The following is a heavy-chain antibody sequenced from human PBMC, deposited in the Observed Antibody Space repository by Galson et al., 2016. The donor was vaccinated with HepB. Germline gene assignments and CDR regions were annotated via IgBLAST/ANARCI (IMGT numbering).Heavy chain of an antibody. J-gene: IGHJ3*02. CDR1: GYNFTNYW. CDR3: VRSPYRIGWFAELDAFDI. V-gene: IGHV5-51*01. Sequence: QSGAEVKKPGESLKISCKGSGYNFTNYWIGWVRQMPGKGLEWVGIIYPTDSDTRYSPSFQGQVSISADKSISTAYLQWSSLKASDAAIYYCVRSPYRIGWFAELDAFDIWGQGTMVTVSS. CDR2: IYPTDSDT. D-gene: IGHD6-19*01.